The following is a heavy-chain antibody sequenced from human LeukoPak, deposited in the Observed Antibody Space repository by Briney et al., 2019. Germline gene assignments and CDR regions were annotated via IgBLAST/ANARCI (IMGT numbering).Heavy chain of an antibody. CDR1: GFTFSSYA. J-gene: IGHJ3*02. D-gene: IGHD6-13*01. Sequence: GSLRLSCAASGFTFSSYAMSWVRQPPGKGLEWIGEINHSGSTNYNPSLKSRVTISVDTSKNQFSLKLSSVTAADTAVYYCARGGYSSTRTEAFDIWGQGTMVTVSS. V-gene: IGHV4-34*01. CDR2: INHSGST. CDR3: ARGGYSSTRTEAFDI.